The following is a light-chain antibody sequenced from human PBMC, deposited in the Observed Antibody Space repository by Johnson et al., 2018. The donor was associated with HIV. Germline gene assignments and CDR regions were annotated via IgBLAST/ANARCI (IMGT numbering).Light chain of an antibody. CDR3: GTWESRLSAV. J-gene: IGLJ1*01. CDR1: SSNIGNNY. V-gene: IGLV1-51*02. Sequence: QPVLTQPPSVSAAPGQKVTISCSGSSSNIGNNYVSWYQHLPGTAPKLLIYENNKRPSGIPDRFSGSQSGTSATLGITGLQTGDEADYYCGTWESRLSAVCGTGTKVTVL. CDR2: ENN.